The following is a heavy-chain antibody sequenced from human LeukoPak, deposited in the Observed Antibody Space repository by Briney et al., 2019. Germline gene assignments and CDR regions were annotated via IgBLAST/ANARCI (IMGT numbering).Heavy chain of an antibody. CDR1: GFTFSDYY. J-gene: IGHJ5*02. CDR2: ISSSGSTI. V-gene: IGHV3-11*04. Sequence: MPGGSLRLSCAASGFTFSDYYMSWIRQAPGKGLEWVSYISSSGSTIYYADSVKGRFTISRDNAKNSLYLQMNSLRAEDTAVYYCARWLAHGSGSYYNDNWFDPWGQEPWSPSPQ. D-gene: IGHD3-10*01. CDR3: ARWLAHGSGSYYNDNWFDP.